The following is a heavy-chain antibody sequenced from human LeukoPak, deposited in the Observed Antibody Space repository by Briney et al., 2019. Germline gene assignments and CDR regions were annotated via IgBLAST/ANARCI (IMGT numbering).Heavy chain of an antibody. D-gene: IGHD6-19*01. CDR2: INSDGSST. V-gene: IGHV3-74*01. J-gene: IGHJ5*02. CDR1: GFTFSSYW. CDR3: TRDTSGWYDRFDL. Sequence: PGGSLTLSCAASGFTFSSYWMHWVRQARGKGLVCVSRINSDGSSTSYADSVKGRFTISRDNAKNTLYLQMNSLRAEDTALYYCTRDTSGWYDRFDLWGQGTLVTVSS.